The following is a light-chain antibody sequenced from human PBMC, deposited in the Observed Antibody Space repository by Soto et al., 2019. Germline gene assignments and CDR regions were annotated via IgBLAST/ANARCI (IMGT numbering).Light chain of an antibody. Sequence: QSVLTQPRSVSGSPGQSVAISCTATSSDVGGFDFVSWYQQHPGKAPKLVIHDVSKRPSGVPDRFSGSRSGDTASLTISGLQAEDEADYYCCLYTASYSVFGGRTKLTVL. CDR2: DVS. J-gene: IGLJ3*02. CDR3: CLYTASYSV. CDR1: SSDVGGFDF. V-gene: IGLV2-11*01.